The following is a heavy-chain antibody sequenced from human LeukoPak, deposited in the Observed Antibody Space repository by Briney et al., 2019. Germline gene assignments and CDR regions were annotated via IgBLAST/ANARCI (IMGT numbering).Heavy chain of an antibody. D-gene: IGHD5-18*01. V-gene: IGHV4-4*02. J-gene: IGHJ3*02. Sequence: SETLSLTCAVSGGSISSSNWWSWVRQPPGKGLEWGGEIYDSGSTNYNPSLKSRVTISVDKSKNQFSLKLSSVTAADTAVYYCASPWHSYGFYAFDIWGQGTMVTVSS. CDR2: IYDSGST. CDR3: ASPWHSYGFYAFDI. CDR1: GGSISSSNW.